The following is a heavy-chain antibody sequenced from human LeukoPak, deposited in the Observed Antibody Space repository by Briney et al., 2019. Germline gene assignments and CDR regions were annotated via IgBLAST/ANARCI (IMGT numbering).Heavy chain of an antibody. J-gene: IGHJ3*02. CDR2: IYHSGST. CDR3: ASSMDDAFDI. D-gene: IGHD2/OR15-2a*01. V-gene: IGHV4-30-2*01. Sequence: SQTLSLTCTVSGGSISSGGYYWSWIRQPPGKGLEWIGYIYHSGSTYYNPSLKSRATISVDRSKNQFSLKLSSVTAADTAVYYCASSMDDAFDIWGQGTMVTVSS. CDR1: GGSISSGGYY.